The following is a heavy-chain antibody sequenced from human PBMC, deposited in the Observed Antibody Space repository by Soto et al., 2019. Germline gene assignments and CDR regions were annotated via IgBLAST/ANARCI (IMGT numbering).Heavy chain of an antibody. CDR3: ARRPFLPMVQYYFDY. Sequence: QVQLVQSGAEVKKPGSSVKVSCKASGDTFSSYAISWVRQAPGQGLEWMGGIIPIFGTANYAQKFQGRVTITADESTSTAYMELSSLRSEDTAVYYCARRPFLPMVQYYFDYWGQGTLVTVSS. CDR2: IIPIFGTA. D-gene: IGHD1-1*01. V-gene: IGHV1-69*01. CDR1: GDTFSSYA. J-gene: IGHJ4*02.